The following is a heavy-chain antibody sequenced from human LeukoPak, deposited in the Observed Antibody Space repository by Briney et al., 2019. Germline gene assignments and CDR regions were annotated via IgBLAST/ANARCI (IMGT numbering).Heavy chain of an antibody. CDR1: GGSISSYY. J-gene: IGHJ6*02. CDR3: ARDIVDYYGSGSYPYGMDV. V-gene: IGHV4-59*01. Sequence: SETLSLTCTVSGGSISSYYWSWIRQPAGKGLEWIGYISNTGSTNYNPSLKSRVTISVDTSKNQFSLKLSSVTAADTAVYYCARDIVDYYGSGSYPYGMDVWGQGTTVTVSS. D-gene: IGHD3-10*01. CDR2: ISNTGST.